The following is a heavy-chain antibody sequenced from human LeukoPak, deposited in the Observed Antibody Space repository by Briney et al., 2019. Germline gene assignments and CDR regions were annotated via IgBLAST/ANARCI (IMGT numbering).Heavy chain of an antibody. CDR3: ARDDYDILTGYYNSFYFQH. CDR1: GYTFTDYY. CDR2: INPKSGGT. V-gene: IGHV1-2*02. J-gene: IGHJ1*01. Sequence: GASVKVSCKASGYTFTDYYFNWVRQAPGQGLEWMGWINPKSGGTHYAQNFQDRVTMTRDTSINTAYLELNRLRSDDTAVYYCARDDYDILTGYYNSFYFQHWGQGTLVTVSS. D-gene: IGHD3-9*01.